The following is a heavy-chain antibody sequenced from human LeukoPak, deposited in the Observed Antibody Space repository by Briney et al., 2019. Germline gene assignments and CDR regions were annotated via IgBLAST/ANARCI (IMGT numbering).Heavy chain of an antibody. V-gene: IGHV1-46*01. D-gene: IGHD6-19*01. J-gene: IGHJ3*02. CDR3: ATIVAVAAAFDI. Sequence: ASVKVSCKASGYTFTSYYMHWVRQAPGQGLEWMGIINPSGGSTSYAQKFQGRVTMTRDMSTSTVYMELSSLRSEDTAVYYCATIVAVAAAFDIWGQGTMVTVSS. CDR2: INPSGGST. CDR1: GYTFTSYY.